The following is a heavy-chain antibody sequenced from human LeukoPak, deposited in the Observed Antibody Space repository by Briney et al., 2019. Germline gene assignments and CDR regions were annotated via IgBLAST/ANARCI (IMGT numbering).Heavy chain of an antibody. J-gene: IGHJ4*02. CDR3: ARDILTKQAYSGYDN. CDR2: ISSSSNTI. V-gene: IGHV3-48*02. CDR1: GFTFSSYS. D-gene: IGHD5-12*01. Sequence: GGSLRLSCAASGFTFSSYSMNWVRQAPGKGLEWVSYISSSSNTIYYADSVKGRLTISRDNAKNSLYLQMNSLRDEDTAVYYCARDILTKQAYSGYDNWGQGTLVTVSS.